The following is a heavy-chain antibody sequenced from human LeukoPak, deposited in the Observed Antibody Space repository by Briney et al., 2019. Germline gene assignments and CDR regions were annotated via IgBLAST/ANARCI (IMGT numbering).Heavy chain of an antibody. CDR3: AKSEAAAGPNWFDP. Sequence: GGSLRLSCAASGFTFSSYAMSWVRQAPGKGLEWVSAISGSGGSTCYADSVKGRFTISRDNSKDTLYLQMNSLRAEDTAVYYCAKSEAAAGPNWFDPWGQGTLVTVSS. V-gene: IGHV3-23*01. D-gene: IGHD6-13*01. CDR1: GFTFSSYA. J-gene: IGHJ5*02. CDR2: ISGSGGST.